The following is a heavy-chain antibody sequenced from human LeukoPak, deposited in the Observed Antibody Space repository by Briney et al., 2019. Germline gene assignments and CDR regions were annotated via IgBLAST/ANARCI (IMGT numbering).Heavy chain of an antibody. D-gene: IGHD4-23*01. CDR3: AKDLSYGGNSGDY. Sequence: GGSLRLSCAASGFTFSSYAMSWVRQAPGKGLEWVSAISGSGGSTYYADSVKGRFTTSRDNSKNTLYLQMNSLRAEDTAVYYCAKDLSYGGNSGDYWGQGTLVTVSS. CDR1: GFTFSSYA. J-gene: IGHJ4*02. V-gene: IGHV3-23*01. CDR2: ISGSGGST.